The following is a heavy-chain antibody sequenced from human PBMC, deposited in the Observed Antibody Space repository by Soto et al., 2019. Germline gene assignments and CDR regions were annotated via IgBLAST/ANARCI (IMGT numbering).Heavy chain of an antibody. D-gene: IGHD3-3*01. CDR3: ARASGNSVFDY. CDR1: AGSISTYY. Sequence: SETLSLTCTVSAGSISTYYWSWIRQPPGKGLEWIGYIYYSGSTNYNPSLKSRVTISVDTSKNQFSLNLSSVTAADTAVYYCARASGNSVFDYWGQGTLVTVSS. J-gene: IGHJ4*02. CDR2: IYYSGST. V-gene: IGHV4-59*01.